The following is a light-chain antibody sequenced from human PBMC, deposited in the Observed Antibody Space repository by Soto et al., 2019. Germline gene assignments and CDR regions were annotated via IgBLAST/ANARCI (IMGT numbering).Light chain of an antibody. CDR1: NIGTKS. Sequence: SYELTQPHSVSVATAQTARITCGGNNIGTKSVHWYQQKPGQAPVLVVYDDSGRPSGIPERFSGSNSGNTATLTISRVEAGDETDYYCQVWESSSDTYVFGPGTKVTVL. J-gene: IGLJ1*01. V-gene: IGLV3-21*02. CDR2: DDS. CDR3: QVWESSSDTYV.